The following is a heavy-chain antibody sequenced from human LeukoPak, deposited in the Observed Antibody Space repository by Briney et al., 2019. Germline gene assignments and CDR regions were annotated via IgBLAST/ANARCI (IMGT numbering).Heavy chain of an antibody. J-gene: IGHJ4*02. CDR3: AREPRCSSCSHEY. D-gene: IGHD6-13*01. CDR2: ISSSSSTI. Sequence: GGSLRLSCAASGFTFSSYSMNWVRQAPGKGLEGVSYISSSSSTIYYADSVKGRFTISRDNAKNSVFLQMNSLRAEDTAVYYCAREPRCSSCSHEYWGQRIPVTVSS. CDR1: GFTFSSYS. V-gene: IGHV3-48*04.